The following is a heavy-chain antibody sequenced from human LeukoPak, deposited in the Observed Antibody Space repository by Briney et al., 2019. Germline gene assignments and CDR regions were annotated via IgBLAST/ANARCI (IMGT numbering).Heavy chain of an antibody. Sequence: GGSLRLSCVGSGFAFSDFGLHWVRQAPGKGLEWVTLISKDESQKYYVGSVKGRFTISRDNSKNTLYLQMNSLRAEDTAVYYCARSPTNSGGHWFFDLWGRGTLVTVSS. D-gene: IGHD4-23*01. V-gene: IGHV3-30*03. CDR3: ARSPTNSGGHWFFDL. CDR1: GFAFSDFG. CDR2: ISKDESQK. J-gene: IGHJ2*01.